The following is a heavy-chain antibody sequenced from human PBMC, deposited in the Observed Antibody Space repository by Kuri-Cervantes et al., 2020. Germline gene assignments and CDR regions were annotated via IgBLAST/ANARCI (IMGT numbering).Heavy chain of an antibody. Sequence: GESLKIFGAASGFTFTNYWMSWVRQAPGKGLEWVAKIKQDGSEKYYVDSMKVRFTISRDNAKNSLYLQMNSLRAEDTAVYYCARVFIMFGGVIDSFYYWGQGTLVTVSS. V-gene: IGHV3-7*01. CDR2: IKQDGSEK. J-gene: IGHJ4*02. CDR3: ARVFIMFGGVIDSFYY. CDR1: GFTFTNYW. D-gene: IGHD3-16*02.